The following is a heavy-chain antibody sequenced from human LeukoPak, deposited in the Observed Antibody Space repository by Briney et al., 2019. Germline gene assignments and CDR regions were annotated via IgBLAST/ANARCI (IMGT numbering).Heavy chain of an antibody. CDR3: QKQGSGGRSALYYFEY. J-gene: IGHJ4*02. CDR1: GFTFSTYA. Sequence: PGGSLRLSCAASGFTFSTYAMTWVRQAPGKGLEWVSAVSGSGGSTYYADSVKGRSTISRDNSKNTLYLQMNSLRAADTALYYWQKQGSGGRSALYYFEYWGQGTLVTVSS. CDR2: VSGSGGST. V-gene: IGHV3-23*01. D-gene: IGHD2-15*01.